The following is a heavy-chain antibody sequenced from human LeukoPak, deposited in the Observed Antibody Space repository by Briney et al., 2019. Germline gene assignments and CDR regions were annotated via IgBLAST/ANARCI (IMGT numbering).Heavy chain of an antibody. CDR3: ARDSGSCDFDY. J-gene: IGHJ4*02. CDR2: ISDDSSSI. Sequence: GGSLRLSCATSEFTFNTYSMNWFRKAPGKGLEWVSSISDDSSSIYYADSVKGRFTISRDNAKNSLYLQMNSLGVEDTAVYYCARDSGSCDFDYWGQGTLVTVSS. V-gene: IGHV3-21*01. CDR1: EFTFNTYS. D-gene: IGHD1-26*01.